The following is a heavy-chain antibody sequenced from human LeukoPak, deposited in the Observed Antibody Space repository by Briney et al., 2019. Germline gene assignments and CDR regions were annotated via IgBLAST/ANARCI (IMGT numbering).Heavy chain of an antibody. V-gene: IGHV5-51*01. J-gene: IGHJ4*02. Sequence: GESLKISCKGSGYSFTSYWIGWVRQMPGKGLERMGIIYPGDSDTRYSPSFQGQVTISADKSISTAYLQWSSLKASDTAMYYCARHKPGSSSWYSFIDYWGQGTLVTVSS. CDR1: GYSFTSYW. CDR2: IYPGDSDT. CDR3: ARHKPGSSSWYSFIDY. D-gene: IGHD6-13*01.